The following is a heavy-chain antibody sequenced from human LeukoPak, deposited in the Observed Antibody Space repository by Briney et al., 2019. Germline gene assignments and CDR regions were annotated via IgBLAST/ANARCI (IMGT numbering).Heavy chain of an antibody. Sequence: ASVKVSCKASGYTFTGYYMHWVRQAPGQGLEWMGWLNPNSGVTNYAQKFHGRVTMTRDTSISTAYMELSRLSSDDTAMYYCAREGSGWYGNFDYWGQGTLVTVSS. J-gene: IGHJ4*02. D-gene: IGHD6-19*01. CDR1: GYTFTGYY. V-gene: IGHV1-2*02. CDR2: LNPNSGVT. CDR3: AREGSGWYGNFDY.